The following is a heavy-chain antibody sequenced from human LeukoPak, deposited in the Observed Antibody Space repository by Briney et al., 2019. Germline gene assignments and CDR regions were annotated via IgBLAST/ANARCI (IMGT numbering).Heavy chain of an antibody. CDR2: IYYSGST. D-gene: IGHD3-10*01. Sequence: SGTLSLTCTVSGGSISSSSYYWGWIRQPPGKGLEWIGSIYYSGSTYYNPSLKSRVTISVDTSKNQFSLKLSSVTAADTAVYYCARRGVEAPYNWFDPWGQGTLVTVSS. V-gene: IGHV4-39*01. CDR3: ARRGVEAPYNWFDP. J-gene: IGHJ5*02. CDR1: GGSISSSSYY.